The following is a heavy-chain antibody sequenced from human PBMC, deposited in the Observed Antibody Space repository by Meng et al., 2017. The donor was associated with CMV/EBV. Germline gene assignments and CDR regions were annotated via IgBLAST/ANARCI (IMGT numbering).Heavy chain of an antibody. J-gene: IGHJ4*02. Sequence: GESLKISCGGSGFTFSNSALNWVRQAPGEGLEWVSTIDYSGADTYYAKSVRGRFTISRDNFRNTVYLQLNSLRAEDTAVHYCAKESVAGHFAYWGQGTLVTVSS. CDR2: IDYSGADT. CDR3: AKESVAGHFAY. CDR1: GFTFSNSA. D-gene: IGHD6-19*01. V-gene: IGHV3-23*01.